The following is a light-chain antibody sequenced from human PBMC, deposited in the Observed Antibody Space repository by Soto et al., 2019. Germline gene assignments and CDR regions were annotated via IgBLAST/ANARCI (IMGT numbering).Light chain of an antibody. CDR1: QSVSSY. CDR3: QQRSNWPLIT. J-gene: IGKJ5*01. V-gene: IGKV3-11*01. Sequence: EIVLTQSPATLSLSPGERATLSCRASQSVSSYLAWYQQKPGQAPRLLIYDASNRATGIPARFSGSGSGTDFPLTIRSLEPEDFSVYYCQQRSNWPLITFGQGTRLEIK. CDR2: DAS.